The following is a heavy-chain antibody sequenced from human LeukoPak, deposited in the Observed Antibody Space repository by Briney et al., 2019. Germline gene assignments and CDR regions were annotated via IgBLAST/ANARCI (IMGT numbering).Heavy chain of an antibody. J-gene: IGHJ4*02. CDR3: ARDRGGDSSGYLSFDYFDY. V-gene: IGHV1-2*02. CDR2: INPNSGGT. CDR1: GYTFTGYY. Sequence: GASVKVSCKASGYTFTGYYMHWVRQAPGQGLEWMGWINPNSGGTNYAQKFQGRVTMTRDTSISTAYMELSRLRSDDTAVYYCARDRGGDSSGYLSFDYFDYWGQGTLVTVSS. D-gene: IGHD3-22*01.